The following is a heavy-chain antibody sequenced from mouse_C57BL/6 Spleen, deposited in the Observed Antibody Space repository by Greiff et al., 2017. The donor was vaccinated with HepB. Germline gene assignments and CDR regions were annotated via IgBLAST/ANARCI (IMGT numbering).Heavy chain of an antibody. J-gene: IGHJ4*01. Sequence: VQLQQSGAELVRPGTSVKVSCKASGYAFTNYLIEWVKQRPGQGLEWIGGINPGSGGTNYNEKFKGKATLTADKSSSTAYMQLSSLTSEDSAVYFCARIYHGNYDYAMDYWGQGTSVTVSS. CDR2: INPGSGGT. D-gene: IGHD2-1*01. CDR3: ARIYHGNYDYAMDY. CDR1: GYAFTNYL. V-gene: IGHV1-54*01.